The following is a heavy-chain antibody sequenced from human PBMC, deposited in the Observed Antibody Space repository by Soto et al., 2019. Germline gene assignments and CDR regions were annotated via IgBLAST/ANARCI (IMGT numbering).Heavy chain of an antibody. Sequence: QVQLVQSGAEVKKPGSSVKVSCKASGGTFSSYTISWVRQAPGQGLEWMGRIIPILGIANYAQKFQGRVTITADKSTSTAYMELSSLRSRDTAVNYCARDRSDGGENYWGQGTLVTASS. CDR1: GGTFSSYT. CDR3: ARDRSDGGENY. J-gene: IGHJ4*02. V-gene: IGHV1-69*08. CDR2: IIPILGIA. D-gene: IGHD3-16*01.